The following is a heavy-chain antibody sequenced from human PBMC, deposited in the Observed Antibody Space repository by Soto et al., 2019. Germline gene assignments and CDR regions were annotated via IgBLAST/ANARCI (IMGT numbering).Heavy chain of an antibody. Sequence: VSVKGSCKASGYTFTRYAVRWVRQAPGQRLEWMGWINAGNGNTKYSQKFQGRVTITRDTSASTAYMELSSLRSEDTAVYYCARQTYYYDSSGFHFDYWGQGTLVTVSS. V-gene: IGHV1-3*01. CDR3: ARQTYYYDSSGFHFDY. CDR1: GYTFTRYA. J-gene: IGHJ4*02. D-gene: IGHD3-22*01. CDR2: INAGNGNT.